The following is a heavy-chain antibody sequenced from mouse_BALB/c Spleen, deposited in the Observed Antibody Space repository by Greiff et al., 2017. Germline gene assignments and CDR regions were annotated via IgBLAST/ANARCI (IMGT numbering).Heavy chain of an antibody. J-gene: IGHJ1*01. Sequence: EVQLQQSGPSLVKPSQTLSLTCSVTGDSITSGYWNWVRKFPGNKLEYMGYISYSGSTYYNPSLKSRISITRDTSKNQYYLQLNSVTTEDTATYYCARLGDYGSSCSYWYFDVWGAGTTVTVSS. CDR1: GDSITSGY. V-gene: IGHV3-8*02. CDR2: ISYSGST. CDR3: ARLGDYGSSCSYWYFDV. D-gene: IGHD1-1*01.